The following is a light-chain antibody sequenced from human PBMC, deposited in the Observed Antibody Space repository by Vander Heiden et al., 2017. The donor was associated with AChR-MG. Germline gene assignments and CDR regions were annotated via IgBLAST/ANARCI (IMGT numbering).Light chain of an antibody. V-gene: IGLV2-14*01. Sequence: QSALTQPASVSVSPGQSLTISCPGTSSDVGGYNCVSWYQQHPGKAPKLMIYDVTNRPSGVSSRFSGSKSGNTASLTISGLQAEDEADYYCSSQTSSSSYVFGTGTKVTVL. J-gene: IGLJ1*01. CDR2: DVT. CDR1: SSDVGGYNC. CDR3: SSQTSSSSYV.